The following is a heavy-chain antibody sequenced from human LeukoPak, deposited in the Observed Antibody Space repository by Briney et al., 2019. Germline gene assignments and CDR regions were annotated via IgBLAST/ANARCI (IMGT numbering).Heavy chain of an antibody. Sequence: GGPLRLSCAGSGFAFESFTMTWVRQAPGKGLEWVSLISATSSDINYAESVRGRFTISRDNAKNSLFLQMDSLRVEDTAIYYCAKGLFSAYDKYLDSWGQGTLVTVSS. CDR2: ISATSSDI. J-gene: IGHJ4*02. CDR1: GFAFESFT. D-gene: IGHD5-12*01. V-gene: IGHV3-21*04. CDR3: AKGLFSAYDKYLDS.